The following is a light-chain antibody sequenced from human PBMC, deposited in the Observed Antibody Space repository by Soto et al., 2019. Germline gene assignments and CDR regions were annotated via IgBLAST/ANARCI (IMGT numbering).Light chain of an antibody. Sequence: IVLTQSPATLSLSPGERATLSCRASQSVGSSLAWYQQKPGQPPRLLIYDASNRATGIPARFSGSGSGTDFTLTISGLEPEDFGVYYCQQNKDWPGTFGQGTKVEIK. CDR2: DAS. CDR1: QSVGSS. J-gene: IGKJ1*01. CDR3: QQNKDWPGT. V-gene: IGKV3-11*01.